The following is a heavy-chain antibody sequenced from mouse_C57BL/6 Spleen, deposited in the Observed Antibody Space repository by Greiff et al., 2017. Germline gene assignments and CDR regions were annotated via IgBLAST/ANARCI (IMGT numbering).Heavy chain of an antibody. Sequence: QVQLKQSGAELVKPGASVKLSCKASGYTFTSYWMHWVKQRPGRGLEWIGRIDPNSGGTKYNEKFKSKATLTVDKPSSTAYMQLSSLTSEDSAVYYCARSSITTVVATDFDVWGTGTTVTVSS. CDR3: ARSSITTVVATDFDV. D-gene: IGHD1-1*01. CDR1: GYTFTSYW. V-gene: IGHV1-72*01. J-gene: IGHJ1*03. CDR2: IDPNSGGT.